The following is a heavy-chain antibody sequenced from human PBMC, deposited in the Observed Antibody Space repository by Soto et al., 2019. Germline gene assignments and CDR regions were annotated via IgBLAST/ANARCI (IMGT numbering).Heavy chain of an antibody. J-gene: IGHJ4*02. CDR1: GDSISSGGYY. CDR3: ARGGYYYDSSGYPD. CDR2: INHSGST. Sequence: PSETLSLTCTVSGDSISSGGYYWSWIRQPPGKGLEWIGEINHSGSTNYNPSLKRRVTISVDTSKNQFSPKLSSVTAADTAVYYCARGGYYYDSSGYPDWGQGTLVTVSS. V-gene: IGHV4-39*07. D-gene: IGHD3-22*01.